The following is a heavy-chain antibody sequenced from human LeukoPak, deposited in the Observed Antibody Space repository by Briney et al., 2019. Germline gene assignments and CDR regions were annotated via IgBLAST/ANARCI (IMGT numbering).Heavy chain of an antibody. CDR1: GYTFTSYG. CDR3: ARGGWYSEIQLWLGGAFDI. CDR2: INTYNGNT. Sequence: GASVKVSCKASGYTFTSYGISWVRQAPGQGLAWMGWINTYNGNTNYAQKFQGRVTMTTDTSTSTAYMELRSLRSDDTAVYYCARGGWYSEIQLWLGGAFDIWGQGTMVTVSS. J-gene: IGHJ3*02. V-gene: IGHV1-18*01. D-gene: IGHD5-18*01.